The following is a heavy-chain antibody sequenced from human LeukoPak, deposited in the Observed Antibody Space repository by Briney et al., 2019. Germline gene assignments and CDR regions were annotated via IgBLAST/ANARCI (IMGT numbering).Heavy chain of an antibody. Sequence: SVKVSCKASGGTFSSYAISWVRQAPGQGLEWMGRIIPILGIANYAQKFQGRVTITADKSTSTAYMELSSLRSEDTAMYYCARSVVPAGVRNGMDVWGQGTTVTVSS. CDR3: ARSVVPAGVRNGMDV. D-gene: IGHD2-2*01. J-gene: IGHJ6*02. CDR2: IIPILGIA. V-gene: IGHV1-69*04. CDR1: GGTFSSYA.